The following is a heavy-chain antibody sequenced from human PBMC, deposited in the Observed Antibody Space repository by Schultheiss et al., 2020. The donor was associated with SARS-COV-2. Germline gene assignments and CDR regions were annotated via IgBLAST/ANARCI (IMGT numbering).Heavy chain of an antibody. CDR3: ARLGAAAVGFQH. Sequence: SETLSLTCAVYGGSFGGYYWSWIRQPPGKGLEWIGYIYYSGSTNYNPSLKSRVTISVDTSKNQFSLKLSSVTAADTAVYYCARLGAAAVGFQHWGQGTLVTVSS. CDR2: IYYSGST. J-gene: IGHJ1*01. V-gene: IGHV4-59*08. D-gene: IGHD6-13*01. CDR1: GGSFGGYY.